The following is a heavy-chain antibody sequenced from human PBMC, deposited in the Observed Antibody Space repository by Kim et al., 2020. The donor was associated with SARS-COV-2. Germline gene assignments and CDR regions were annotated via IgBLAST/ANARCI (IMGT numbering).Heavy chain of an antibody. CDR2: ISWNSGSI. Sequence: GGSLRLSCAASGFTFDDYAMHWVRQAPGKGLEWVSGISWNSGSIGYADSVKGRFTISRDNAKNSLYLQMNSLRAEDTALYYCAKGRGTDIWGQGTMVTVS. CDR1: GFTFDDYA. J-gene: IGHJ3*02. CDR3: AKGRGTDI. V-gene: IGHV3-9*01.